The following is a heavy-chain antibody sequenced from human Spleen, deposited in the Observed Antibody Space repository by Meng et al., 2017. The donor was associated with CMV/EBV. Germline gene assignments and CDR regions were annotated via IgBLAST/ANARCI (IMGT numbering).Heavy chain of an antibody. CDR3: SRRGPSYCGVDCLAWFDP. CDR2: IRVYNGDT. V-gene: IGHV1-18*01. D-gene: IGHD2-21*01. Sequence: ASVKVSCKASGYTFTTYDVNWVRQAPGQGLEWLGWIRVYNGDTKYSQKFQDRVTLTTDTSTSTAYMELWSLRSDDTAVYYCSRRGPSYCGVDCLAWFDPWGQGTLVTVSS. J-gene: IGHJ5*02. CDR1: GYTFTTYD.